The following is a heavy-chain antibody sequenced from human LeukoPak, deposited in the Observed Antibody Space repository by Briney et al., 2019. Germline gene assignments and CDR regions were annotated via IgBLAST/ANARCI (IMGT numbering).Heavy chain of an antibody. Sequence: ASVKVSCKASGYTCTSYGISWVRQAPGQGLGWMGWISAYNGNTNYAQKLQGRGTMTTDTSTSTAYMELRRLRSDATAVYYCARDLIHYDFWSGHQNYYYYYGMAVWGQGTTVTVSS. CDR2: ISAYNGNT. J-gene: IGHJ6*02. V-gene: IGHV1-18*01. CDR3: ARDLIHYDFWSGHQNYYYYYGMAV. CDR1: GYTCTSYG. D-gene: IGHD3-3*01.